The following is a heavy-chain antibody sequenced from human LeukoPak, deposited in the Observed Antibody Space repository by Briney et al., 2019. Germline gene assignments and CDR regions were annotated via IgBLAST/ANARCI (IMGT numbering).Heavy chain of an antibody. D-gene: IGHD2-2*01. CDR2: IYTSGST. CDR3: ARDRPEDIVVVPAAIRYFDL. V-gene: IGHV4-4*07. Sequence: SETLSLTCTVSGGSISSYYWSWIRQPAGKGLEWIGRIYTSGSTNYNPSLKSRVTMSVDTSKNQFSLKLSSVTAADTAVYYCARDRPEDIVVVPAAIRYFDLWGRGTLVTVSS. J-gene: IGHJ2*01. CDR1: GGSISSYY.